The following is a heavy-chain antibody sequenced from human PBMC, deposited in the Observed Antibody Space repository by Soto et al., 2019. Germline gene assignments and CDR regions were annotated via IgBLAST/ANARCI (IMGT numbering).Heavy chain of an antibody. J-gene: IGHJ5*02. D-gene: IGHD2-2*01. CDR3: ARCSLVVVPAPGFDP. CDR2: IYYSGTT. V-gene: IGHV4-31*02. CDR1: GRSISSGGYY. Sequence: TLSLTCTVSGRSISSGGYYWSWIRQHPGKGLEWIGYIYYSGTTYYNPSLKSRVTISVDTSKNQFSLKLSSVSAADTALYYCARCSLVVVPAPGFDPWGRGTLVTVSS.